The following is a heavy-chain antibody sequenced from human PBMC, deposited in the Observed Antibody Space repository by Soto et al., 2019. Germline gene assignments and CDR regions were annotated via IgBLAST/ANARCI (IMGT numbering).Heavy chain of an antibody. Sequence: PSETLSLTCSVSGDSISNSRFYWAWIRQPPGEGLEWIGSIYHTGNAYYNPPLKSRVTIFVDTSKNQFSLKLTSVTAADTALYYCARVVIHYFDYWGQGTLVTVSS. CDR2: IYHTGNA. CDR1: GDSISNSRFY. J-gene: IGHJ4*02. D-gene: IGHD3-22*01. CDR3: ARVVIHYFDY. V-gene: IGHV4-39*01.